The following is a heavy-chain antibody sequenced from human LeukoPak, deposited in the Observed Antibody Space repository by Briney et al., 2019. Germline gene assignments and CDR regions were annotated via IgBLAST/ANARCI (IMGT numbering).Heavy chain of an antibody. CDR3: ARGDPHYYYGMDV. J-gene: IGHJ6*02. V-gene: IGHV4-59*01. CDR2: IYYSGTT. Sequence: SETLSLTCAVSGGSISSYYWSWIRQPPGKGLEWIGYIYYSGTTNYNPSLKSRVTISVDTSKNQFSLKLSSVTAADTAVYYCARGDPHYYYGMDVWGQGTTVTVSS. CDR1: GGSISSYY.